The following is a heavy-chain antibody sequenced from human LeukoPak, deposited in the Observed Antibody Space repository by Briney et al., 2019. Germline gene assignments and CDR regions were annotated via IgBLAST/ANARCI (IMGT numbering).Heavy chain of an antibody. CDR2: ISGSGSST. CDR1: GFTFSTYW. Sequence: PGGSLRLSCAASGFTFSTYWMSWVRQAPGKGLEWVSAISGSGSSTYYADSVKGRFTLSRDNSKNTLYLQMNSLRAEDTAFYFCTKFTGNGGYPDYWGQGTLVTVTS. D-gene: IGHD3-22*01. V-gene: IGHV3-23*01. CDR3: TKFTGNGGYPDY. J-gene: IGHJ4*02.